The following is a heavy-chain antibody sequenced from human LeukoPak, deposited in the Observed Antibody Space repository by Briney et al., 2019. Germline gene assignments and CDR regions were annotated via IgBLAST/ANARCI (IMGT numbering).Heavy chain of an antibody. D-gene: IGHD3-22*01. CDR2: ISHSSTYI. J-gene: IGHJ4*02. CDR3: ARGYYYDSSVAY. CDR1: GFTFSTFG. Sequence: GGSLRLSCAASGFTFSTFGFNWVRQAPGKGLEWVSSISHSSTYISYADSVKGRFTISRDNARNSLCLQMDSLRVEDTAVYYCARGYYYDSSVAYWGQGTLVTVSS. V-gene: IGHV3-21*01.